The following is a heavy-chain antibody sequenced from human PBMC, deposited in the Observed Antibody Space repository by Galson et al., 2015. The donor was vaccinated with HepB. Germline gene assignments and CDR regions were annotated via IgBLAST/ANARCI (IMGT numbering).Heavy chain of an antibody. CDR3: AKHKGWEVANYCMDV. J-gene: IGHJ6*03. D-gene: IGHD5-24*01. V-gene: IGHV3-74*01. CDR2: INSDGRGT. Sequence: SLRLSCAASGFSFSTYWMHWVRRAPGKGLVWVSHINSDGRGTNYADSVRGRFTIARDNAKTTLYLQMDSLRAEDTAVYYCAKHKGWEVANYCMDVWGRGTTVIVS. CDR1: GFSFSTYW.